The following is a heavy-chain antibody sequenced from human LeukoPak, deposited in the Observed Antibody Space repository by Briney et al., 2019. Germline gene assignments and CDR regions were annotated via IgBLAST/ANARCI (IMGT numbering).Heavy chain of an antibody. CDR2: IYYSGST. J-gene: IGHJ5*02. Sequence: PSETLSLTCTVSGGSISSSSYYWGWIRQPPGKGLEWIGSIYYSGSTYYNPSLKSRVTISVDTSKNQFSLKLSSVTAADTAVYYCARELSGGSLANWFDPWGQGTLVTVSS. D-gene: IGHD2-15*01. V-gene: IGHV4-39*07. CDR3: ARELSGGSLANWFDP. CDR1: GGSISSSSYY.